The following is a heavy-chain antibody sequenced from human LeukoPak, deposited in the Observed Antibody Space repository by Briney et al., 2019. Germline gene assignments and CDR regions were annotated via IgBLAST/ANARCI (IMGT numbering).Heavy chain of an antibody. CDR2: IKQDGSEK. J-gene: IGHJ6*02. CDR1: GFTLSSYW. CDR3: ARDGPNQWIQLWTGVYYYYYGMDV. Sequence: GGSLRLSCAASGFTLSSYWMSWVRQAPGKGLERVANIKQDGSEKYYVDSVKGRFTISRDNAKNSLYLQMNSLRAEDTAVYYCARDGPNQWIQLWTGVYYYYYGMDVWGQGTTVTVSS. V-gene: IGHV3-7*01. D-gene: IGHD5-18*01.